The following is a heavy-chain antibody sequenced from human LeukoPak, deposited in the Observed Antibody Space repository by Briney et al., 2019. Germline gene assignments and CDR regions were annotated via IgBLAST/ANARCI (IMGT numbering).Heavy chain of an antibody. V-gene: IGHV3-66*01. CDR2: IYSGGGT. CDR1: GFTVSSNY. Sequence: PGGSLRLSCAVSGFTVSSNYTSWVRQAPGKGLEWVSVIYSGGGTYYADSVKGRFTISRDNSKNTVYLQMNSLRVEDTAVYYCARSRGTFFPHDYWGQGTLVTVTS. J-gene: IGHJ4*02. D-gene: IGHD3-10*01. CDR3: ARSRGTFFPHDY.